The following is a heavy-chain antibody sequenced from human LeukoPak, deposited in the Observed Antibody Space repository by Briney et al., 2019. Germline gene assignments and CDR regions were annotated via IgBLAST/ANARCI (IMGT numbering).Heavy chain of an antibody. CDR2: TRNKATSYTT. CDR1: GFTFSDLY. Sequence: GGSLRLSCAASGFTFSDLYMDWVRQAPGKGLEWVGRTRNKATSYTTEYAASVKGRFTISRDDSKNSLYLQKNSLKTEDTAVYYFARGPSITIFGVVALYFDYWGQGTLVTVSS. J-gene: IGHJ4*02. V-gene: IGHV3-72*01. D-gene: IGHD3-3*01. CDR3: ARGPSITIFGVVALYFDY.